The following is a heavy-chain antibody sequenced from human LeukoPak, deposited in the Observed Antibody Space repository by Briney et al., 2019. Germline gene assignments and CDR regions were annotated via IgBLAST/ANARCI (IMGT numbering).Heavy chain of an antibody. Sequence: GGSLRLSCAASGFTFSSYAMSWVRQAPGKGLEWLSAISGSGGSTYYADSVKGRFTISRDNSKNTLYLQMNSLRAEDTAVYYCAKAESSSWYFDYWGQGTLVTVSS. CDR3: AKAESSSWYFDY. CDR2: ISGSGGST. D-gene: IGHD6-13*01. V-gene: IGHV3-23*01. J-gene: IGHJ4*02. CDR1: GFTFSSYA.